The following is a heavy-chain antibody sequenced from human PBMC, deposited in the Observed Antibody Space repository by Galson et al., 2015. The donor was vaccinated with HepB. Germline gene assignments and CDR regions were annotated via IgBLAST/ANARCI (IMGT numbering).Heavy chain of an antibody. V-gene: IGHV3-49*03. J-gene: IGHJ4*02. Sequence: SLRLSCAGSGFTFADYGMTWLRQAPGQGLKWVGLIRSTRYGATTEYAASVKGRFIISREESKSIAYLQMNSLKTEDTAVYYCTGYEHRYCSATSCPDPFDYWGQGTLVTVSS. CDR3: TGYEHRYCSATSCPDPFDY. CDR2: IRSTRYGATT. CDR1: GFTFADYG. D-gene: IGHD2-2*01.